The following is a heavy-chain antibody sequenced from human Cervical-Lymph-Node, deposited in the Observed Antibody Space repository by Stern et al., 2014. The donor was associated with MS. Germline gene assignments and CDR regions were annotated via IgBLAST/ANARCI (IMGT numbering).Heavy chain of an antibody. D-gene: IGHD2-15*01. Sequence: EVQLVESGGGLVKPGGSLRLSCAASGFTFSDYTMNWVRQAPGKGLEWVSSISPDSAYIYHADSLKGRFTVSRDNAMHSLFLQMNSLRAEDSAMYFCARSPPCNGANDCSYYYWGRGTQVTVSS. CDR3: ARSPPCNGANDCSYYY. CDR2: ISPDSAYI. J-gene: IGHJ4*02. V-gene: IGHV3-21*06. CDR1: GFTFSDYT.